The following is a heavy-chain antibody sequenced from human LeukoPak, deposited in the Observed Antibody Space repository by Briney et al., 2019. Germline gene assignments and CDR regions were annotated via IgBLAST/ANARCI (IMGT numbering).Heavy chain of an antibody. J-gene: IGHJ4*02. CDR3: VRRVPCPRVGDYVAYYFDL. Sequence: SETLSLTCKVSGDSISRSYWSWIRHPPGGVLEWLGYIYNSGSTNYNPSLKSRATISVDTSKSLFSLSLTSVSAADTAVYYCVRRVPCPRVGDYVAYYFDLWGQGTLVPVSS. CDR1: GDSISRSY. D-gene: IGHD3-10*02. CDR2: IYNSGST. V-gene: IGHV4-4*08.